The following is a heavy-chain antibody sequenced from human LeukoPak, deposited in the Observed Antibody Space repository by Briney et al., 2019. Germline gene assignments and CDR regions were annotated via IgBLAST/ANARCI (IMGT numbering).Heavy chain of an antibody. Sequence: ASVKVSCKASGYTFTSYDINWVRQATGQGLEWMGWMNPNSGNTGYAQKLQGRVTITRNTSISTAYMELSSLRSEDTAVYYCARGSEPMGGLRFTSWGQGTLVTVSS. CDR2: MNPNSGNT. CDR3: ARGSEPMGGLRFTS. D-gene: IGHD5-12*01. CDR1: GYTFTSYD. V-gene: IGHV1-8*03. J-gene: IGHJ4*02.